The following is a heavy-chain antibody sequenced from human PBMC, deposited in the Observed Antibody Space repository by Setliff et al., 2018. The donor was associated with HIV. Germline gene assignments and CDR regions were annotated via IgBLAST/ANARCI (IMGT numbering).Heavy chain of an antibody. Sequence: NPSETLSLTCAVSGGSISSSNWWSWVRQPPGKGLEWIGEIYHSGSTNYNPSLKSRVTISVDTSKNQFSLKLSSVTAADTAVYYCARAMGANWSYYYYMDVWGKGTTVTVSS. CDR2: IYHSGST. V-gene: IGHV4-4*02. D-gene: IGHD1-26*01. CDR3: ARAMGANWSYYYYMDV. CDR1: GGSISSSNW. J-gene: IGHJ6*03.